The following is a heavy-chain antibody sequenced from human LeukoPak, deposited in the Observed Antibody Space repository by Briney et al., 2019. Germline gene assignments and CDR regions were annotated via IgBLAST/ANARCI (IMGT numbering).Heavy chain of an antibody. V-gene: IGHV1-18*01. CDR3: ARWGSYYPEADAFDI. J-gene: IGHJ3*02. Sequence: ASVKVSCKASGYTFTSYGISWVRQAPGQGLEWIGWISAYNGNTNYAQKLQGRVTMTTDTSTSTAYMELRSLRSDDTAVYYCARWGSYYPEADAFDIWGQGTMVTVSS. D-gene: IGHD1-26*01. CDR1: GYTFTSYG. CDR2: ISAYNGNT.